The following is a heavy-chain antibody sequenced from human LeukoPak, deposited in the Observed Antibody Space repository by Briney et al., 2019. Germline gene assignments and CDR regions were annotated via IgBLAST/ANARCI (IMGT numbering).Heavy chain of an antibody. Sequence: GGSLRLSCAASGFTVSSNYMSWVRQAPGKGLEWVSVIYSGGSTYYADSVKGRFTVSRDNSKNTLYLQMNSLRAEDTAMYYCAREGYDILTGYNNWFDPWGQGTLVTVSS. CDR2: IYSGGST. CDR1: GFTVSSNY. J-gene: IGHJ5*02. CDR3: AREGYDILTGYNNWFDP. D-gene: IGHD3-9*01. V-gene: IGHV3-66*01.